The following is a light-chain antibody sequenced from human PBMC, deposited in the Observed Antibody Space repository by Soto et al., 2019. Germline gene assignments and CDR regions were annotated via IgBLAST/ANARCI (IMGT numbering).Light chain of an antibody. Sequence: IQMTQSPSSLSASVGDRVTITCRASQSITKYLNWYQQKPGNAPKLLIFAATSLQSGVPSRFSGSGSGTDFTLTISSLQAEDFATYFCQQSFSTPLTFGGGTKVEI. V-gene: IGKV1-39*01. J-gene: IGKJ4*01. CDR3: QQSFSTPLT. CDR2: AAT. CDR1: QSITKY.